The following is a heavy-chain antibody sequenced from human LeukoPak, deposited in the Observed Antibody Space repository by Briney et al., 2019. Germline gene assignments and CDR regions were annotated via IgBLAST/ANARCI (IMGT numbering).Heavy chain of an antibody. CDR2: IKEDGSDK. CDR3: ARLKDAVTIFDC. V-gene: IGHV3-7*01. D-gene: IGHD4-17*01. Sequence: AGGSLRLSCIASGFTLSNYWMSWVRQAPGKGLEWVASIKEDGSDKYYVDSVKGRFTISRDNTKNSLFVQMSSLRAEDTAVYYCARLKDAVTIFDCWGQGILVTVSS. J-gene: IGHJ5*01. CDR1: GFTLSNYW.